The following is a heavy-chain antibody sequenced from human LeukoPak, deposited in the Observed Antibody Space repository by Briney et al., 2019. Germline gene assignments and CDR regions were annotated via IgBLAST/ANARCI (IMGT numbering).Heavy chain of an antibody. Sequence: GGSLRLSCSASGFTFSRYAMLWVRQAPGKGLEYVLAISTSGGSTYYADSVKGRFTISRDNSKNTLYLQMSSLRDEDTAVYYCVGGFYWGQGTLVTVSS. CDR1: GFTFSRYA. D-gene: IGHD3-16*01. V-gene: IGHV3-64D*06. J-gene: IGHJ4*02. CDR3: VGGFY. CDR2: ISTSGGST.